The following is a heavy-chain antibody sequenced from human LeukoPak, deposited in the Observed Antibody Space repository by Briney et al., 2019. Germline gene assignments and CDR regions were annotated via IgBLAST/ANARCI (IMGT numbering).Heavy chain of an antibody. V-gene: IGHV3-30-3*02. Sequence: GGSLRLSCAASGFTFSSYAMHWVRQAPGMGLEWVAVISYDGSNKYYADSVKGRFTIFRDNSKNILYLQMNSLRAEDTAIYYCAKRGGGTMFAFDIWGQGTMVTVSS. CDR1: GFTFSSYA. CDR3: AKRGGGTMFAFDI. CDR2: ISYDGSNK. D-gene: IGHD3-10*02. J-gene: IGHJ3*02.